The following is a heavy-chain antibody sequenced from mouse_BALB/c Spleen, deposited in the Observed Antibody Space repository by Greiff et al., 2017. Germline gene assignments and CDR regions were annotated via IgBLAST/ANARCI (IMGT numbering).Heavy chain of an antibody. V-gene: IGHV14-3*02. Sequence: VQLQQSGAELVKPGASVKLSCTASGFNIKDTYMHWVKQRPEQGLEWIGRIDPANGNTKYDPKFPGKATITADTSSNTAYLQLSSLTSEDTAVYYCARGPLYDGSSYWYFDVWGAGTTVTVSS. CDR1: GFNIKDTY. D-gene: IGHD1-1*01. CDR3: ARGPLYDGSSYWYFDV. J-gene: IGHJ1*01. CDR2: IDPANGNT.